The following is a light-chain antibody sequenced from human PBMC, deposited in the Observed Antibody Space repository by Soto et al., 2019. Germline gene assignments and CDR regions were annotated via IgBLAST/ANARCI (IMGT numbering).Light chain of an antibody. J-gene: IGKJ1*01. Sequence: IQFTDSPSSLSASVGDRVTITCRASQGISSYLAWYQQKPGKAPKLLIYAASTLQSGVPSRFSGSGSGTDFTLTISSLQPEDFATYYCQQLNSYPRTFGQGTKVDIK. CDR2: AAS. CDR1: QGISSY. V-gene: IGKV1-9*01. CDR3: QQLNSYPRT.